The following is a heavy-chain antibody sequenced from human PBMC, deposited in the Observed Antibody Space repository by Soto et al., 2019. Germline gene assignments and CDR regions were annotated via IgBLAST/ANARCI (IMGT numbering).Heavy chain of an antibody. J-gene: IGHJ4*02. CDR3: AKSVFIRIAARPECLYFDY. V-gene: IGHV3-23*01. Sequence: GGSLRLSCAASGFTFSSYAMSWVRQAPGKGLEWVSAISGSGGSTYYADSVKGRFTISRDNSKNTLYLQMNSLRAEDTAVYYCAKSVFIRIAARPECLYFDYWGQGTLVTVSS. D-gene: IGHD6-6*01. CDR1: GFTFSSYA. CDR2: ISGSGGST.